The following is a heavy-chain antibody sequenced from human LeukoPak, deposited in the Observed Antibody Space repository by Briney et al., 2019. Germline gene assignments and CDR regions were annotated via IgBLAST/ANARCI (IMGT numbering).Heavy chain of an antibody. CDR1: GFSFSNYG. CDR2: ISYDGSNK. V-gene: IGHV3-30*18. D-gene: IGHD6-19*01. Sequence: GGSLRLSCAASGFSFSNYGMHWVRQAPGKGLEWVAVISYDGSNKYYADSVKGRFTISRDNSKNTLYLQMNSLRAEDTAVYYCAKDEGSEDYWGQGTLVTVSS. J-gene: IGHJ4*02. CDR3: AKDEGSEDY.